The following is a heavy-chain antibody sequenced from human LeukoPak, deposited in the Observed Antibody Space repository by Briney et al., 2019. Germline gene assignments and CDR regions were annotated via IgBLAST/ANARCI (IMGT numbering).Heavy chain of an antibody. CDR1: GYTFTGYY. V-gene: IGHV1-2*04. CDR2: INPNSGGT. J-gene: IGHJ6*02. CDR3: ARDMMVRGVTMHAYYYYGMDV. Sequence: ASVKVSCKASGYTFTGYYMHWVRQAPGQGLEWMGWINPNSGGTNYAQKFQGWVTMTRDTSISTAYMELSRLRSDDTAVYYCARDMMVRGVTMHAYYYYGMDVWGQGTTATVSS. D-gene: IGHD3-10*01.